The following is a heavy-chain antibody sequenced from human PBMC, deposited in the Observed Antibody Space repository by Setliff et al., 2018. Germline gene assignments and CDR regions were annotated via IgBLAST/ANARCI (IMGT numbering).Heavy chain of an antibody. CDR1: GGSFSSFY. D-gene: IGHD5-18*01. V-gene: IGHV3-11*04. Sequence: LSLTCAVYGGSFSSFYWSWIRQAPGKGLEWVSYITNSGGTIYYADSVKGRFTISRANAKNSLFLQMISLRAEDTGVYYCARDGGTGMVQTYFYGLDVWGQGTTVTVSS. CDR3: ARDGGTGMVQTYFYGLDV. J-gene: IGHJ6*02. CDR2: ITNSGGTI.